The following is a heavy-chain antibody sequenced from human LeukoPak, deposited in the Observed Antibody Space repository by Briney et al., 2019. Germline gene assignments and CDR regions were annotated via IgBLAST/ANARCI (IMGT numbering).Heavy chain of an antibody. CDR3: AREYCNARICYAYFDY. CDR2: INPNSGDT. D-gene: IGHD2-15*01. V-gene: IGHV1-2*06. Sequence: ASVKVSCKASGYTFTGYYMHWVRQAHGQGLEWMGRINPNSGDTGYAQKFQGRVTMTRDTSISTAYMELTRLRSDDTAVYYCAREYCNARICYAYFDYWGQGTLVTVSS. J-gene: IGHJ4*02. CDR1: GYTFTGYY.